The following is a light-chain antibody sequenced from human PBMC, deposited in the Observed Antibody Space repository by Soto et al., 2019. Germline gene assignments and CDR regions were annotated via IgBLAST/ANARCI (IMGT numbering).Light chain of an antibody. Sequence: EIVLTQSPATLSLSPGERATLSCRASQSVSSYLAWYQQKPGQAPRLLIYDASNRATGIPARFSGSGSGTDFPLPITTLGPQDFAVYSCQQRTTGPPTFG. CDR1: QSVSSY. V-gene: IGKV3-11*01. CDR3: QQRTTGPPT. J-gene: IGKJ3*01. CDR2: DAS.